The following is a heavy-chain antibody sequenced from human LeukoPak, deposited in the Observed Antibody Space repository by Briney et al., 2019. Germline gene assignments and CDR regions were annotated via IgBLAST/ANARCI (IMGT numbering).Heavy chain of an antibody. J-gene: IGHJ6*03. V-gene: IGHV4-4*07. CDR2: IYTSGST. D-gene: IGHD2-2*01. CDR3: ARHKTDSTSYYYYMDV. CDR1: GGSISSYY. Sequence: SETLSLTCTVSGGSISSYYWRWIRQPAGRGLEWIGRIYTSGSTNYNPSLKSRVTMSVDTSKNQFSLKLSSVTAADTAVYYCARHKTDSTSYYYYMDVWGKGTTVTVSS.